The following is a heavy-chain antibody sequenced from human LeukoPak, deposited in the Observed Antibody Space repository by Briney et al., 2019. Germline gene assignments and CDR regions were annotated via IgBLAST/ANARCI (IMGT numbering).Heavy chain of an antibody. D-gene: IGHD5-18*01. V-gene: IGHV3-23*01. Sequence: GGSLRLSCAASGFTFSRYAMSWVRQAPGKGLEWVSAISGSGGSTYYADSVKGGFTISRDNSKNTLYLQMNSLRAEDTAVYYCAKDRPDTAMVTDFDYWGQGTLVTVSS. CDR2: ISGSGGST. CDR1: GFTFSRYA. J-gene: IGHJ4*02. CDR3: AKDRPDTAMVTDFDY.